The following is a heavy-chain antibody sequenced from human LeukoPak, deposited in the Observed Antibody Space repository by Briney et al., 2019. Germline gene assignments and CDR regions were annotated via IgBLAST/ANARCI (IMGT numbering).Heavy chain of an antibody. CDR1: GFTFSNYA. J-gene: IGHJ4*02. D-gene: IGHD5-18*01. CDR2: ISGGGGRT. V-gene: IGHV3-23*01. Sequence: PGGSLRLSCAASGFTFSNYATSWGRQAPGKGLEWVSTISGGGGRTYYADSVKGRFTISSDNSKNTPYLQMNSLRAEDTAVYYCATDRGYSYGHPYFDYWGQGTLVTVSS. CDR3: ATDRGYSYGHPYFDY.